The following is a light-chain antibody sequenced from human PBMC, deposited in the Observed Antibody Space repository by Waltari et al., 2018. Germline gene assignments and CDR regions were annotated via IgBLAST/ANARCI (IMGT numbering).Light chain of an antibody. J-gene: IGKJ3*01. Sequence: ELVLTQSPGTLSLSPGERATLSCRASQSVSSSYLAWYQQKPGQAPRLLIYGASSRATGIPDRFSGSGSVTDFTLTISRLEPEDFAVYYCQQYGSSPGTFGPGTKVDIK. CDR2: GAS. CDR1: QSVSSSY. CDR3: QQYGSSPGT. V-gene: IGKV3-20*01.